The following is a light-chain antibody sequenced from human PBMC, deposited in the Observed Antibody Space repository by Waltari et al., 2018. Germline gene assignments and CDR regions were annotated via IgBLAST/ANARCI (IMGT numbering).Light chain of an antibody. Sequence: EVLMTQSPVTLSVSPGERATLSCRASQNVGNKLAWYHQEPVQAPRPLVYGSSTRATGIPDRISGSGSGTEFTLTISSLQSEDFAVYYCQQYNNWPRTFGQGTKVEIK. J-gene: IGKJ1*01. CDR2: GSS. CDR3: QQYNNWPRT. V-gene: IGKV3-15*01. CDR1: QNVGNK.